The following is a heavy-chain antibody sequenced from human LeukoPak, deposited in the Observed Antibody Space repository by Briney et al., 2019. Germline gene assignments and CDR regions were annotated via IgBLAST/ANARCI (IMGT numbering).Heavy chain of an antibody. CDR3: ATMITGSRRYFDY. CDR2: ISGSGGST. J-gene: IGHJ4*02. D-gene: IGHD1-20*01. CDR1: GFTFSSYA. V-gene: IGHV3-23*01. Sequence: GGSLRLSCAASGFTFSSYAMSWVRQAPGKGLEWVSAISGSGGSTYYADSVKGRFTISRDNSKNTLYLQMNSLRAEDTAIYYCATMITGSRRYFDYWGQGTLVTVSS.